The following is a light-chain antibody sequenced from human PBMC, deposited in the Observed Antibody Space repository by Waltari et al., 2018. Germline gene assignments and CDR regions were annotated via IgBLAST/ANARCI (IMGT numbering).Light chain of an antibody. J-gene: IGLJ2*01. CDR2: DVT. CDR3: AAYTSTNTVI. CDR1: NRAIGYSNY. Sequence: QSALTQPASVSGSPGQSIPISCTGTNRAIGYSNYVSWYQPYPGKAPKLMIFDVTRWPSGVSHRFSGSKSGNTASLTISGLQAEDEADYFCAAYTSTNTVIFGGGTKVTVL. V-gene: IGLV2-14*01.